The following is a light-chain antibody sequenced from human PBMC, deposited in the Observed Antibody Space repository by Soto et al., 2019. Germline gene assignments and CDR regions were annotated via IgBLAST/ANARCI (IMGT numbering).Light chain of an antibody. CDR3: QQYNKWPRT. V-gene: IGKV3-15*01. CDR2: GAS. Sequence: EIVMTQSQSTLSVSPGERSTLSCMASQSVITNLAWYQQKPGQAPRLLIYGASTRAAIIPARFSGSGSGTEFTLTISSLQSEDFAVYYCQQYNKWPRTFGQGTKVDIK. J-gene: IGKJ1*01. CDR1: QSVITN.